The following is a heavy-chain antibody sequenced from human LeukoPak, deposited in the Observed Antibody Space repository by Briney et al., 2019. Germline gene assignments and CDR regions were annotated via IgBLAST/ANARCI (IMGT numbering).Heavy chain of an antibody. CDR3: TSGDFWSGYYHSPSYMDV. D-gene: IGHD3-3*01. CDR1: GFTFSSYE. J-gene: IGHJ6*03. Sequence: GGSLRLSCAASGFTFSSYEMNWVRQAPGKGLEWVSYISSSGSTIYYADSVKGRFTISRDNAKNSLYLQMNSLKTEDTAVYYCTSGDFWSGYYHSPSYMDVWGKGTTVTVSS. V-gene: IGHV3-48*03. CDR2: ISSSGSTI.